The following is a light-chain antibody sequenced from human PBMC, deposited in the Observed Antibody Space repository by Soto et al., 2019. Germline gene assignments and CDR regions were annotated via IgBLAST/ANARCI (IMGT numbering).Light chain of an antibody. CDR3: QQYNNWPPAT. J-gene: IGKJ1*01. V-gene: IGKV3-15*01. CDR1: QSISSN. Sequence: EIVMTQSPTTLSVSPGERVTLSCSASQSISSNLAWYQQKPGQAPRLLIYDASTRATGIPARFSGSGSGTEFTLTISSLQSEDFAVYYCQQYNNWPPATFGQGTKV. CDR2: DAS.